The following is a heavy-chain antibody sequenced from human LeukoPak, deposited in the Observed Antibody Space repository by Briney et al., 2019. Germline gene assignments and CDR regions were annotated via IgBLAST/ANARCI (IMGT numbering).Heavy chain of an antibody. CDR3: ARQGPQYYDYDWGSYRDYYYYYMDV. CDR1: GYSISSGYY. V-gene: IGHV4-38-2*01. D-gene: IGHD3-16*02. Sequence: SETLSLTCAVSGYSISSGYYWGWIRQPPGKGLEWIGSIYHSGSTQYNPSLKSRVTISVDTSKNQFSLKLSSVTAADTAVYYCARQGPQYYDYDWGSYRDYYYYYMDVWGKGTTVTVSS. J-gene: IGHJ6*03. CDR2: IYHSGST.